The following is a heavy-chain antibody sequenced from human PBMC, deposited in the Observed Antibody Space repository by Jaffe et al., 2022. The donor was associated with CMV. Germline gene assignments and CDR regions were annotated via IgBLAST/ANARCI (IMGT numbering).Heavy chain of an antibody. Sequence: EVQLVESGGGLVKPGGSLRLSCAASGFTFSSYSMNWVRQAPGKGLEWVSSISSSSSYIYYADSVKGRFTISRDNAKNSLYLQMNSLRAEDTAVYYCARKTAMADYYYYYGMDVWGQGTTVTVSS. D-gene: IGHD5-18*01. CDR1: GFTFSSYS. CDR2: ISSSSSYI. J-gene: IGHJ6*02. CDR3: ARKTAMADYYYYYGMDV. V-gene: IGHV3-21*01.